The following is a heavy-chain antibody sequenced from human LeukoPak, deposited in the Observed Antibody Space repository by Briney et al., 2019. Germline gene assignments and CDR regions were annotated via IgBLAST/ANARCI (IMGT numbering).Heavy chain of an antibody. J-gene: IGHJ4*02. CDR2: IGTAGDT. D-gene: IGHD1-26*01. CDR3: AREKSGSYDY. Sequence: GGSLRLSCAASGFTFSNYDMHWVRQATGKGLEWVSAIGTAGDTYYPGSVKGRFTIFGENAKNSLYLQMNSLRAGDTAVYFCAREKSGSYDYWGQGTLVTVSS. V-gene: IGHV3-13*01. CDR1: GFTFSNYD.